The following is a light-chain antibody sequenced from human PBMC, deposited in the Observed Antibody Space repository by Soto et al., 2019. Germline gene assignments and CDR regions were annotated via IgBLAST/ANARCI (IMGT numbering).Light chain of an antibody. J-gene: IGKJ5*01. CDR1: QSISSW. CDR2: KAS. Sequence: DIQMTQSPSTLSASVGDRVTITCRASQSISSWLAWYQQKPGKAPKLLIYKASSLESGVPSSFSGSGSGTDYTLTISSLQPEDSATYFCQQSYSTPITFGQGTRLDIK. CDR3: QQSYSTPIT. V-gene: IGKV1-5*03.